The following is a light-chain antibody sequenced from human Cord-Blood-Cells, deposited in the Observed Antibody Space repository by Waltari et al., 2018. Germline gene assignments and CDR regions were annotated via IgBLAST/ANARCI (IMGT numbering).Light chain of an antibody. Sequence: DIQMTQSPSSLSASVGDRVTITCRASQSISSYLNWYQQKPGKAPKLLIYAASSLQSGVPSRFSGSGSGTDFTLTISSLQPEDFATYYWQQSYSTPLT. J-gene: IGKJ4*01. V-gene: IGKV1-39*01. CDR1: QSISSY. CDR3: QQSYSTPLT. CDR2: AAS.